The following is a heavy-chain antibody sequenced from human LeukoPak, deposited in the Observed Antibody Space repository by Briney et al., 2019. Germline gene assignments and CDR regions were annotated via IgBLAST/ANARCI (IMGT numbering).Heavy chain of an antibody. CDR3: ARESTMRNPDY. Sequence: SETLSLTCTVSGGSINNYYWRWIRQPPGKGLEWIGNHSGSTYSNPSLKSRVTISVDTSKNQFSLKLSSVTAADTAVYYCARESTMRNPDYWGQGTLVTVSS. D-gene: IGHD3-22*01. V-gene: IGHV4-59*12. CDR1: GGSINNYY. J-gene: IGHJ4*02. CDR2: HSGST.